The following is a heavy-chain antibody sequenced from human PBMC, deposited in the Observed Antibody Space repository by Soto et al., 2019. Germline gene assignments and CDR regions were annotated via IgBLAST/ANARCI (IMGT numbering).Heavy chain of an antibody. J-gene: IGHJ6*02. D-gene: IGHD3-16*01. CDR1: GFTFSSYA. Sequence: PGGSLRLSCAASGFTFSSYAMSWVRRAPGKGLEWVSVISGSYGITYYADSVKGRSTISRDNSEKILSLEMNSLRAEDTAVYYCAKSRRFGNFYYYYGMDVWGQPTTVTVS. CDR3: AKSRRFGNFYYYYGMDV. V-gene: IGHV3-23*01. CDR2: ISGSYGIT.